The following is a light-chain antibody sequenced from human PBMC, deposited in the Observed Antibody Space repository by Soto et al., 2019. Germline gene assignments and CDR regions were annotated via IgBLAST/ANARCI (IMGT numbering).Light chain of an antibody. CDR3: QQYNSYRT. J-gene: IGKJ1*01. CDR2: DAS. CDR1: QSISSW. V-gene: IGKV1-5*01. Sequence: DIQMTQSPSTLSASVGDRVTITCRASQSISSWLAWYQQKPGKAPKLLIYDASSLESGVPSRFSGRGSGTEFALTVSRLQPDDFAAYYCQQYNSYRTCGQGTKVESK.